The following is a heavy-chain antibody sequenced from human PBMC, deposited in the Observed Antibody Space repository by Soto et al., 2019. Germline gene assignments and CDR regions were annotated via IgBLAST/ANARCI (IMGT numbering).Heavy chain of an antibody. CDR3: ARGRPLAVIIRVNWFDP. CDR1: GGSFSCYY. D-gene: IGHD3-3*01. V-gene: IGHV4-34*01. CDR2: INHSGST. J-gene: IGHJ5*02. Sequence: SETLSLTCAVYGGSFSCYYWSWIRQPPGKGLEWIGEINHSGSTNYNPSLKSRVTISVDTSKNQFSLKLSSVTAADTAVYYCARGRPLAVIIRVNWFDPWGQGTLVTVSS.